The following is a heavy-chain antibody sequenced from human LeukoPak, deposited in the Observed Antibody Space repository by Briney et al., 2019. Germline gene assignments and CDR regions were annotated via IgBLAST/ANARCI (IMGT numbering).Heavy chain of an antibody. V-gene: IGHV3-7*01. J-gene: IGHJ6*04. CDR2: IKEDGSEK. D-gene: IGHD3-10*02. CDR1: GFTFSSYG. CDR3: AELGITMIGGV. Sequence: GGSLRLFCAASGFTFSSYGMHWVRQAPGKGLEWVANIKEDGSEKYYVDSVEGRFTISRDNAKNSLYLQMNSLRAEDTAVYYCAELGITMIGGVWGKGTTVTISS.